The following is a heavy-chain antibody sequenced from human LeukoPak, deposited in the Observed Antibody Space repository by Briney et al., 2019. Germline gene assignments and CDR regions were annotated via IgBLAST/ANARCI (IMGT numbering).Heavy chain of an antibody. CDR2: IRYDGSNK. CDR3: AKADTAMGGDAFDI. Sequence: GGSLRLSCAASGFTFSSYGMHWVRQAPGKGLEWVSFIRYDGSNKYYADSVKGRFTISRDNSKNTLYLQMNSLRAEDTAVYYCAKADTAMGGDAFDIWGQGTMVTVSS. CDR1: GFTFSSYG. J-gene: IGHJ3*02. D-gene: IGHD5-18*01. V-gene: IGHV3-30*02.